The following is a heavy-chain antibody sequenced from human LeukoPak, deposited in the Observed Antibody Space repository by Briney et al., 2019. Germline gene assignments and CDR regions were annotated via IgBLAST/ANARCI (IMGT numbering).Heavy chain of an antibody. J-gene: IGHJ4*02. CDR3: ARGDSEDDSSGYPFDY. D-gene: IGHD3-22*01. CDR1: GYTFTSYY. V-gene: IGHV1-46*01. Sequence: ASVKVSCKASGYTFTSYYMHWVRQAPGQGLEWMGIINPSGGSTSYAQKFQGRVTMTRDTSTSTVYMELSSLRSEDTAVYYCARGDSEDDSSGYPFDYWGQGTLVTVSS. CDR2: INPSGGST.